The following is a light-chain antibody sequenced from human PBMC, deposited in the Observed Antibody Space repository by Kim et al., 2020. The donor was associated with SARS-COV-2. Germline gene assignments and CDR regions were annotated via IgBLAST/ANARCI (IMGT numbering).Light chain of an antibody. CDR1: QIISSY. CDR3: QQSYSTPYT. J-gene: IGKJ2*01. Sequence: DIQMTQSPSSLSASVGDRVTITCRASQIISSYLNWYEQKPGKAPKLLIYAASSLQSGVPSRFSGSGSGTDFTLTISSLQPEDFATYYCQQSYSTPYTFGQGTKLE. CDR2: AAS. V-gene: IGKV1-39*01.